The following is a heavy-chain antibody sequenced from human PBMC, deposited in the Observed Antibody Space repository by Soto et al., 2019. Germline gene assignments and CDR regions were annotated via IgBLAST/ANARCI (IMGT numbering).Heavy chain of an antibody. V-gene: IGHV3-23*01. D-gene: IGHD3-10*01. J-gene: IGHJ6*03. CDR2: IGGGGDVT. CDR1: GFSFNNYA. Sequence: EVQLSESGGGLVQPGGPRSLSCAASGFSFNNYAMNWVRQAPGKGLEWVSVIGGGGDVTYYADSVRSRFTISRDNCNNTLPLHTNSLRAEDTAVYYCPIEHGSGSYSNRYLDVWGVVTKGTVSS. CDR3: PIEHGSGSYSNRYLDV.